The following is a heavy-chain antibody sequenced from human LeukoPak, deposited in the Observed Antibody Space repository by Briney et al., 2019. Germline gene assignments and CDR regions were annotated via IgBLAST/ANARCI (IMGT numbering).Heavy chain of an antibody. CDR2: INSDGSST. CDR3: ARRPYYYDSSGYLGY. CDR1: GFTFSSYW. J-gene: IGHJ4*02. Sequence: PGGSLRLSCAASGFTFSSYWMHWVRQAPGKGLVWVSRINSDGSSTSYADSVKGRFTISRDNAKNTLYLQMNSLRAEDTAVYYCARRPYYYDSSGYLGYWGQGTLVTVSS. D-gene: IGHD3-22*01. V-gene: IGHV3-74*01.